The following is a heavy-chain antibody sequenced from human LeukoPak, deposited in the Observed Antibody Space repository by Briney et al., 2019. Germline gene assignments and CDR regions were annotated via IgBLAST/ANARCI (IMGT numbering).Heavy chain of an antibody. Sequence: SETLSLTCTVAGGSISYYYWSWVRRPPGKGLEWIGNIHDSGSTNYNPSLKSRVTISVDTSKKQFSLKLTSVIAADTAVYYCARATYSSSSYWFDPWGQGTLVTVSS. CDR3: ARATYSSSSYWFDP. D-gene: IGHD6-6*01. J-gene: IGHJ5*02. V-gene: IGHV4-59*01. CDR1: GGSISYYY. CDR2: IHDSGST.